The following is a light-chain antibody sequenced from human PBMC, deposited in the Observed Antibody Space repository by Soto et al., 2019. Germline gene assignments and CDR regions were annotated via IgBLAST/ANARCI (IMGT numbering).Light chain of an antibody. Sequence: EIVLTRSPATLSLSPGERATLSCRASQSVSSYLAWYQQKPGQAPRLLIYDASNRATGIPARFSGSGSGTDFTLTISSLEPEDFAVYYCQQRSNWPLFTFVPGTKVDIK. CDR1: QSVSSY. V-gene: IGKV3-11*01. CDR3: QQRSNWPLFT. CDR2: DAS. J-gene: IGKJ3*01.